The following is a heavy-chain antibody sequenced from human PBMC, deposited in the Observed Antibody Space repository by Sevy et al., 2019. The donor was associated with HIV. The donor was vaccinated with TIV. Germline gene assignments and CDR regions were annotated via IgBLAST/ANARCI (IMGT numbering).Heavy chain of an antibody. CDR3: ARDGGFSIKWYPLY. D-gene: IGHD3-3*02. J-gene: IGHJ4*01. V-gene: IGHV3-30-3*01. CDR1: GFAFSSHA. CDR2: ISYEGSET. Sequence: GGSLRLSCAASGFAFSSHAMHCVRQAPGKGPEWVATISYEGSETFYAASVEGRFTISRDNSKNMLSLQINSLRPEDTAVYYCARDGGFSIKWYPLYWGHGTLVTVSS.